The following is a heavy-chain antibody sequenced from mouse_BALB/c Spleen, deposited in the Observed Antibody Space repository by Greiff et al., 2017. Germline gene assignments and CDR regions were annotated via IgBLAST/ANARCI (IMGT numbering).Heavy chain of an antibody. CDR2: ISSGGSYT. CDR1: GFTFSSYT. Sequence: EVKLVESGGGLVKPGGSLKLSCAASGFTFSSYTMSWVRQTPEKRLEWVATISSGGSYTYYPDSVKGRFTISRDNAKNTLYLQMSSLKSEDTAMYYCTRGGTTVVAPNGDGGAMDYWGQGTSVTVSS. D-gene: IGHD1-1*01. CDR3: TRGGTTVVAPNGDGGAMDY. J-gene: IGHJ4*01. V-gene: IGHV5-6-4*01.